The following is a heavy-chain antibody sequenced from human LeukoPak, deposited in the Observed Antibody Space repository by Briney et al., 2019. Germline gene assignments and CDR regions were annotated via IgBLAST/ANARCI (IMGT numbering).Heavy chain of an antibody. V-gene: IGHV4-34*01. J-gene: IGHJ5*02. CDR1: GGSFSGYY. Sequence: SETLSLTCAVYGGSFSGYYWSWIRQPPGKGLEWIGEINHSGSTNYNPSLKSRVTISVDTSKNQFSLKLSSVTAADTAVYYCARVGRIGGWFDPWGQGTLVTVSS. D-gene: IGHD1-14*01. CDR3: ARVGRIGGWFDP. CDR2: INHSGST.